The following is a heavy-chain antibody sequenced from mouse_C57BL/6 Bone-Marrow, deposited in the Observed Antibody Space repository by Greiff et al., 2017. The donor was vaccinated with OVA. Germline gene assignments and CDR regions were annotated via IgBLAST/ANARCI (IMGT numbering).Heavy chain of an antibody. J-gene: IGHJ4*01. CDR3: ARPSDGYYAMDY. CDR2: IRSDGST. Sequence: VKLVESGPGLVAPSQSLSITCTVSGFSFTSYGVHWVRQPPGKGLEWLVVIRSDGSTTYNSALKARLSISKDNSKSQVFLKMNSLQTDDTAMYYCARPSDGYYAMDYWGQGTSVTVSS. D-gene: IGHD2-10*02. CDR1: GFSFTSYG. V-gene: IGHV2-6*03.